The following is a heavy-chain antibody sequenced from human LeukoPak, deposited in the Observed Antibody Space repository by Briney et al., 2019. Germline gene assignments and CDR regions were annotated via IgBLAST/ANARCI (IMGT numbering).Heavy chain of an antibody. J-gene: IGHJ4*02. CDR3: ARSQIYSSWYGIYYFDY. D-gene: IGHD6-13*01. Sequence: RAASVKVTCKASGYTFTSYDINWVRQATGQGLEWMGWMNPNSGNTGYAQKFQGRVTMTRNTSISTAYMELSSLRSEDTAIYYCARSQIYSSWYGIYYFDYWGQGTLVTVSS. CDR1: GYTFTSYD. CDR2: MNPNSGNT. V-gene: IGHV1-8*01.